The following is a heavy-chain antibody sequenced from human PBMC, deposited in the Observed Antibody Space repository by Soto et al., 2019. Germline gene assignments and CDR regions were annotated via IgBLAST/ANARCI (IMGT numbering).Heavy chain of an antibody. V-gene: IGHV4-59*08. Sequence: PSEPLSLTCTVSGGAVSSYYWSWIRRSPGKGLEWSGYIYYSGSTKYNPSLKSRVTMSVDTSKTQFSLKMSSATAADTAVYYCARHSNRNYGLYYFDYWGLGALVTVSS. CDR2: IYYSGST. D-gene: IGHD4-4*01. J-gene: IGHJ4*02. CDR3: ARHSNRNYGLYYFDY. CDR1: GGAVSSYY.